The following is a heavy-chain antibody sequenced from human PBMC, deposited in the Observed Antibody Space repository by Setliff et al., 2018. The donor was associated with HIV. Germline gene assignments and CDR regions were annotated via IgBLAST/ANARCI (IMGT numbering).Heavy chain of an antibody. V-gene: IGHV3-30*04. Sequence: GGSLRLSCAASGFTFSSYAMHWVRQAPGKGLEWVAVISYDGSNKYYADSVKGRFTISRDNSKNTLYLQMNSLRAEDTAVYYCARDARKYYDFWSGYPGCFDPWGQGTLVTVSS. D-gene: IGHD3-3*01. CDR2: ISYDGSNK. CDR3: ARDARKYYDFWSGYPGCFDP. CDR1: GFTFSSYA. J-gene: IGHJ5*02.